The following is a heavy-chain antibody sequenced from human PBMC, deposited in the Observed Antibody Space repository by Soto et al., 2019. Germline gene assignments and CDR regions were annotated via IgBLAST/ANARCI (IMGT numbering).Heavy chain of an antibody. CDR1: GFTFSSYG. Sequence: QVQLVESGGGVVQPGRSLRLSCAASGFTFSSYGMHWVRQAPGKGLEWVAVIWYDGSNKYYADSVKGRFTISRDNSKNTLYLQMNSLRAEDTAVYYCVSDLGYCSGGSCPRLGIIDYWGQGTLVTVSS. J-gene: IGHJ4*02. CDR2: IWYDGSNK. D-gene: IGHD2-15*01. CDR3: VSDLGYCSGGSCPRLGIIDY. V-gene: IGHV3-33*01.